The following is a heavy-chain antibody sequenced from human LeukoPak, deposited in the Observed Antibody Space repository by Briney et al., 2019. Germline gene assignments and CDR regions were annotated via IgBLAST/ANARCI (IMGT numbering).Heavy chain of an antibody. D-gene: IGHD2-2*01. J-gene: IGHJ4*02. Sequence: ASVKVSCKVSGYRLSELSIHWVRQVPGKGLEWMGGFHPDDGSTIYAQRFQGTFTMTEDTSTDTSYMELTSLRSEDTAVYYCVTDAVDCSRTSCSFYFDYWGQGTLVTVSS. CDR2: FHPDDGST. V-gene: IGHV1-24*01. CDR3: VTDAVDCSRTSCSFYFDY. CDR1: GYRLSELS.